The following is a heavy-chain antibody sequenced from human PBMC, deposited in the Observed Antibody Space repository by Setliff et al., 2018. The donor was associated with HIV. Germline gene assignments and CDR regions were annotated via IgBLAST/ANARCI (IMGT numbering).Heavy chain of an antibody. J-gene: IGHJ3*02. CDR3: AVDPGGDGFPSGYAFDI. CDR2: IIPIFGTA. Sequence: ASVKVSCKASGGTFNSYAITWVRQAPGQGLEWMGAIIPIFGTANYAQKFQGRVTIIADEFTTTAYMELSSLRSDDTAVYYCAVDPGGDGFPSGYAFDIWGQGTMVTVSS. CDR1: GGTFNSYA. D-gene: IGHD3-16*01. V-gene: IGHV1-69*13.